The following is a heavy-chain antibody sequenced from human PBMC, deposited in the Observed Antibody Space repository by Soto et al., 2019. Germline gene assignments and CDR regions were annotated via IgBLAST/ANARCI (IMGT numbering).Heavy chain of an antibody. J-gene: IGHJ4*02. D-gene: IGHD2-2*01. CDR2: IIPIFGTA. CDR1: GGTFSSYA. CDR3: VFDQLPQLPFEDY. V-gene: IGHV1-69*06. Sequence: GVSVKVSCKASGGTFSSYAISWVRQAPGQGLEWMGGIIPIFGTANYAQKFQGRVTITADKSTSTAYMELSSLRSEDTAVYYCVFDQLPQLPFEDYWGQGTLVTVSS.